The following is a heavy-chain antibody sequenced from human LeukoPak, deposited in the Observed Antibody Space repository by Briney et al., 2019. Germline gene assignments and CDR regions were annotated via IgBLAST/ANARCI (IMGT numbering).Heavy chain of an antibody. V-gene: IGHV4-59*08. Sequence: SQTLSLTCTVSGGSISSYYWSWIRQPPGKGLEWIGYIHYSGSTKYNPSLKSRVTISVDTSKNQFSLKLSSVTAADTAVYYCARAALLWFGELLIDYWGQGTLVTVSS. CDR1: GGSISSYY. CDR3: ARAALLWFGELLIDY. J-gene: IGHJ4*02. CDR2: IHYSGST. D-gene: IGHD3-10*01.